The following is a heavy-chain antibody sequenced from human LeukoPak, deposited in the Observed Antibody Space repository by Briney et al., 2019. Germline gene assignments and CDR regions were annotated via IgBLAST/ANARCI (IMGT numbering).Heavy chain of an antibody. D-gene: IGHD3-10*01. CDR3: ARTWLPRRITMVRGVKGIGY. V-gene: IGHV1-2*02. CDR1: GYTFTGYY. J-gene: IGHJ4*02. Sequence: ASVKVSCKASGYTFTGYYMHWVRQAPGQGLEWMGWINPNSGDTNYAQKFQGRVTMTRDTSISIAYMELSRLRSDDTAVYYCARTWLPRRITMVRGVKGIGYWGQGTLVTVSS. CDR2: INPNSGDT.